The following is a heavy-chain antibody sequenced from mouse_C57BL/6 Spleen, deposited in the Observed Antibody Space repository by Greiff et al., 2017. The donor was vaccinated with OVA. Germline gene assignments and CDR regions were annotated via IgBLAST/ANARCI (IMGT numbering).Heavy chain of an antibody. J-gene: IGHJ4*01. CDR2: FYPGSGSI. D-gene: IGHD1-1*01. CDR3: ARHEEVGITTVVAQMDY. CDR1: GYTFTEYT. Sequence: QVHVKQSGAELVKPGASVKLSCKASGYTFTEYTIHWVKQRSGQGLEWIGWFYPGSGSIKYNEKFKDKATLTADKSSSTVYMELSRLTSEDSAVYVCARHEEVGITTVVAQMDYWGQGTSVTGSS. V-gene: IGHV1-62-2*01.